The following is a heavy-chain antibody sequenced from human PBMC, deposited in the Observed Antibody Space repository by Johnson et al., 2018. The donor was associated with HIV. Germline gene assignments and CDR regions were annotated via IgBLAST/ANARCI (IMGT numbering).Heavy chain of an antibody. CDR1: GFTFSSYA. D-gene: IGHD2-21*01. V-gene: IGHV3-30*04. Sequence: QVQLVESGGGVVQPGRSLRLSCAASGFTFSSYAMHWVRQAPGKGLEWVAVISYDGSNKYYTDSVKGRFTISRDNSKSTLFLLMNSLRAEDTAVYYCARELVVITADDAFDIWGQGTMVTVSS. J-gene: IGHJ3*02. CDR2: ISYDGSNK. CDR3: ARELVVITADDAFDI.